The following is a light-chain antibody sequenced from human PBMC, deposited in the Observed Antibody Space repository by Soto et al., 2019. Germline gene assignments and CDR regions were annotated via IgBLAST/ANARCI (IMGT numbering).Light chain of an antibody. J-gene: IGKJ1*01. Sequence: IEMTQTPLSLSVTPGQPASISCKSSQSLLNSGGKTYFYWYLQKPGQPPQLLIYEVSNRFSGVPDRVSGSGSGTDFTLNISRVEAEDVGFYYCLQTTQFPWTFGQGTKV. CDR3: LQTTQFPWT. V-gene: IGKV2D-29*01. CDR2: EVS. CDR1: QSLLNSGGKTY.